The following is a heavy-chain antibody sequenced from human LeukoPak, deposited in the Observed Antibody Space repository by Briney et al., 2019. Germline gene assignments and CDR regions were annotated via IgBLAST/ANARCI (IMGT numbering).Heavy chain of an antibody. CDR2: ISSSGSTI. CDR1: GFTLSDYY. J-gene: IGHJ6*02. Sequence: GGSLRLSCAASGFTLSDYYMSWLRQAPGKGLEWVSYISSSGSTIYYADSVKGRLTISRDNAKNSLYLQMNSLRAEDTAVYYCARDANYDYVWGSYRYHLYYYYGMDVWGQGTTVTVYS. D-gene: IGHD3-16*02. CDR3: ARDANYDYVWGSYRYHLYYYYGMDV. V-gene: IGHV3-11*01.